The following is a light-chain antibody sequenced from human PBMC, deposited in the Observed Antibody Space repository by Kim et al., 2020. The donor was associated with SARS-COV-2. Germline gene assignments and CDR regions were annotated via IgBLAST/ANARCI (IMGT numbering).Light chain of an antibody. V-gene: IGLV6-57*01. J-gene: IGLJ3*02. CDR1: SGSIASNY. CDR3: QSYDSSTWV. CDR2: EDN. Sequence: GKTVTISCTRSSGSIASNYVQWYQQRPGSFPTTVIYEDNQRPSGVPDRFSGSIDSSSNSASLTISGLKTEDEADYYCQSYDSSTWVFGGGTKVTVL.